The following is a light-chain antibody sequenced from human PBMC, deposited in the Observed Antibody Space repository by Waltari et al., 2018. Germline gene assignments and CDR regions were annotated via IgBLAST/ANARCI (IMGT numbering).Light chain of an antibody. J-gene: IGLJ2*01. CDR1: TSDIGNYDY. CDR3: SSYTGSSTLLV. Sequence: QSALTQPASVSGSPGPSITISCTGTTSDIGNYDYVSWYQQHPGKAPKPLIYAGTNRRSGVSTRCSVSKSGSTASLTIAGLQADDEAHYYCSSYTGSSTLLVFGGGTDLTVL. CDR2: AGT. V-gene: IGLV2-14*01.